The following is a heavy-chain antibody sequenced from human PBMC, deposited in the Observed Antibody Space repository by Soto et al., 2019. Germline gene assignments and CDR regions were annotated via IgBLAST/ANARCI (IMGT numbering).Heavy chain of an antibody. CDR1: GGTLNKHA. V-gene: IGHV1-69*01. Sequence: QVQLVQSGAEVKKPGSSVKVSCRASGGTLNKHAITWVRRAPGLGLEWLGGIIPMFGIPNYPQKFQGRVTITADDSTNTSPMELNSLTSDDTAVYYCARGGTSGWLKGAYDVWGQGTMVTVSS. CDR2: IIPMFGIP. D-gene: IGHD6-19*01. J-gene: IGHJ3*01. CDR3: ARGGTSGWLKGAYDV.